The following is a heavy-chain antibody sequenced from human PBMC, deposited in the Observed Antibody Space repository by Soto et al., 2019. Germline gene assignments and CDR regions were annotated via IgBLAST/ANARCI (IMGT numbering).Heavy chain of an antibody. CDR3: AKRDVPHSTSNAYFYDH. CDR1: GFPFAPST. D-gene: IGHD2-21*02. J-gene: IGHJ4*02. Sequence: EVQLLLSGGGLVQPGGSLTLSCGVSGFPFAPSTMSWVRQGPGKGLEWVSTISVSVGSTYSADSVHGRFTVSSDISDNTLFLRMTSLTADDTAVYFCAKRDVPHSTSNAYFYDHWGRGVLVTVSS. CDR2: ISVSVGST. V-gene: IGHV3-23*01.